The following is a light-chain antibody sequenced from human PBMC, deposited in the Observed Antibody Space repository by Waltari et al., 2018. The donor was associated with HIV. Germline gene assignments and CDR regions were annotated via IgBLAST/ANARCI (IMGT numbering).Light chain of an antibody. V-gene: IGKV1-5*03. CDR1: QSISSW. J-gene: IGKJ2*02. CDR2: KAS. CDR3: QYYNTCCRT. Sequence: DIQMTQSTSTLSASVGDRVTITCRASQSISSWLAWYQMKPGKAPKLLIYKASSLETGVPSRFSGSGSGTEFTLTISSLQPDDFATYYCQYYNTCCRTFGQWTKVELK.